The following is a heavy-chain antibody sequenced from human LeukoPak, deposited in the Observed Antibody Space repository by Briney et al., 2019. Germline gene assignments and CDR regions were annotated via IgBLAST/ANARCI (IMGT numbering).Heavy chain of an antibody. CDR3: ARLYSGSYYERDY. Sequence: PSETLSLTCTVSGDSISSDIYSWGWIRQPPGKGLEWIGTIYYGGGTYYNPSLKSRVTISVDTSKNQFSLNLSSVTAADTAVYYCARLYSGSYYERDYWGQGTLVTVSS. CDR2: IYYGGGT. J-gene: IGHJ4*02. V-gene: IGHV4-39*01. CDR1: GDSISSDIYS. D-gene: IGHD1-26*01.